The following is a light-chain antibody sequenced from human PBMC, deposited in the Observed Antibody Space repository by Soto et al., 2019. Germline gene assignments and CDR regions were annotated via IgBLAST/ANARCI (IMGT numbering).Light chain of an antibody. J-gene: IGLJ1*01. V-gene: IGLV1-47*02. CDR1: SXNIGSNY. CDR3: SSWDGSLSGYV. Sequence: QSVLTQPRSTSGTPGQGVTISCSGSSXNIGSNYVYWYQQLPGTAPKLLIYNNNQRPSGVPDRFSASKSGTSASLAIRGLRSDDEADYYCSSWDGSLSGYVFGAGTKVTVL. CDR2: NNN.